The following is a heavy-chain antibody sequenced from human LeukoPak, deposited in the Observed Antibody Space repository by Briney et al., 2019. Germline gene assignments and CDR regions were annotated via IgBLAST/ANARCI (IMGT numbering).Heavy chain of an antibody. V-gene: IGHV3-30-3*01. CDR2: ISYDGSNK. Sequence: GRSLRLSCAASGFTFSSYAMHWVRQAPGRGLEWVAVISYDGSNKYYADSVKGRFNISRDNSKNTLYLQMNRLRAEDTAVYYCARRALADFDYWGQGTLVTVSS. CDR3: ARRALADFDY. D-gene: IGHD6-19*01. J-gene: IGHJ4*02. CDR1: GFTFSSYA.